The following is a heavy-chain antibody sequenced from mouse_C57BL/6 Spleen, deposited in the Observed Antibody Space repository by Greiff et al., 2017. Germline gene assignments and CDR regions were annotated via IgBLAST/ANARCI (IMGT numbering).Heavy chain of an antibody. CDR1: GYTFTGYW. J-gene: IGHJ3*01. D-gene: IGHD1-1*01. V-gene: IGHV1-5*01. CDR2: IYPGNSDT. CDR3: TRLDYYGSSPWFAY. Sequence: EVQLQQSGTVLARPGASVKMSCKTSGYTFTGYWMHWVKQRPGQGLEWIGAIYPGNSDTSYNQKFKGKAKLTAVTSASTAYMELSSLTNEDSAVYYCTRLDYYGSSPWFAYWGQGTLVTVSA.